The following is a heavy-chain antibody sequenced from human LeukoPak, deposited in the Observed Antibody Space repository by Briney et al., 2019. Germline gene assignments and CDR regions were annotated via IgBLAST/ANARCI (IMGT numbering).Heavy chain of an antibody. Sequence: GGSLRLSCAAPGFTFSNYAMSWVRQAPGKGLEWVSAITGSDGTTYYADSVKGRFTISRDNSKNTLYLQMNSLRAEDTAVYYCAKWGDYDILTGYYVSDYWGQGTLVTVSS. J-gene: IGHJ4*02. CDR2: ITGSDGTT. CDR1: GFTFSNYA. CDR3: AKWGDYDILTGYYVSDY. D-gene: IGHD3-9*01. V-gene: IGHV3-23*01.